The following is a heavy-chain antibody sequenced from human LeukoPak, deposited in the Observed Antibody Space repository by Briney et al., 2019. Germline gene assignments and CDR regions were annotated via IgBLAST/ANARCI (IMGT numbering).Heavy chain of an antibody. CDR2: IIPILGIA. Sequence: SVKVSCKASGGTFSSYAISWVRQAPGQGLEWMGRIIPILGIANYAQKFQGRVTITADKSTSTAYMELSSLRSEDTAVYYCAVVGGVTGDVSPYGYYYYGMDVWGQGTTVTVSS. CDR3: AVVGGVTGDVSPYGYYYYGMDV. J-gene: IGHJ6*02. V-gene: IGHV1-69*04. CDR1: GGTFSSYA. D-gene: IGHD7-27*01.